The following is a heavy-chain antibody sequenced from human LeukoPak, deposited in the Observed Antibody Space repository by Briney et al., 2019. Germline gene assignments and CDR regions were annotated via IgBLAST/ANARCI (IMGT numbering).Heavy chain of an antibody. J-gene: IGHJ4*02. CDR1: GVTISSYW. Sequence: SETLSLTCDVSGVTISSYWRSWVRKPAGKGLEWIVRIYTTGRTNYSPSFQSRVTMSIDMSKNHFSLTLRSVTAADTAVYYCARAGYTISAFHSDFWGQGAPVTGSS. CDR2: IYTTGRT. V-gene: IGHV4-4*07. D-gene: IGHD5-24*01. CDR3: ARAGYTISAFHSDF.